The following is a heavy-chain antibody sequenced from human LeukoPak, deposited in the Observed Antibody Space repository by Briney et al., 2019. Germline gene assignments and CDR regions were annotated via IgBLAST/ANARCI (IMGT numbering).Heavy chain of an antibody. CDR2: ISYDGSNK. J-gene: IGHJ6*02. CDR1: GFTFSSYA. CDR3: ARDHAAAAGGSDYYYYYGMDV. V-gene: IGHV3-30-3*01. Sequence: GGSLRLSCAAPGFTFSSYAMHWVRQAPGKGLEWVAVISYDGSNKYYADSVKGRFTISRDNSKNTLYLQMNSLRAEDTAVYYCARDHAAAAGGSDYYYYYGMDVWGQGTTVTVSS. D-gene: IGHD6-13*01.